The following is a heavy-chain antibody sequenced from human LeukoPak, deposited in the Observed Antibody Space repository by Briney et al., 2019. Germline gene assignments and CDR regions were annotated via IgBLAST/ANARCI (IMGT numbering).Heavy chain of an antibody. D-gene: IGHD5-24*01. J-gene: IGHJ6*03. CDR2: IYYSGST. Sequence: SETLSLTCTVSGASISSYYWSWIRQPPGKGLEWIGYIYYSGSTNYNPSLKSRVTISVDTSKTQFSLKLSSVTAADTAVYYCARADGYNLSYYYYYYYMDVWGKGTTVTVSS. CDR3: ARADGYNLSYYYYYYYMDV. CDR1: GASISSYY. V-gene: IGHV4-59*01.